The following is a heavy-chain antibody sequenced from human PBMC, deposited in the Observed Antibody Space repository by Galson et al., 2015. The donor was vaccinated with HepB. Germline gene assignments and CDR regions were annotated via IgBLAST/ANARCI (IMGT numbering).Heavy chain of an antibody. J-gene: IGHJ5*02. CDR3: ARDSTSSSWYLSGWFDP. V-gene: IGHV3-66*02. D-gene: IGHD6-13*01. CDR2: IYSGGST. CDR1: GFTVSSNY. Sequence: SLRLSCAASGFTVSSNYMSWVRQAPGKGLEWVSVIYSGGSTYYADSVKGRFTISRDNSKNTLYLQMNSLRAEDTAVYYCARDSTSSSWYLSGWFDPWGQGTLVTVSS.